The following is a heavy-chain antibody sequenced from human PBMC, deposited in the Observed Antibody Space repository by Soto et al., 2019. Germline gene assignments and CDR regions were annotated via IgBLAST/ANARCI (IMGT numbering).Heavy chain of an antibody. CDR2: IYYSGST. CDR3: AIVGGNYGPLTQSYYYYYYYMDV. D-gene: IGHD3-22*01. V-gene: IGHV4-59*08. J-gene: IGHJ6*03. Sequence: PSETLSLTCTVSGGSISSYYWSWIRQPPGKGLEWIGYIYYSGSTNYNPSLKSRVTISVDTSKNQFSLKLCSVTGADTAVYYCAIVGGNYGPLTQSYYYYYYYMDVWGKGTTVTVSS. CDR1: GGSISSYY.